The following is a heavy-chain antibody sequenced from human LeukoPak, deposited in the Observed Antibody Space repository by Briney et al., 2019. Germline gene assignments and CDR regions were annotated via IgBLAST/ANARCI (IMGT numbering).Heavy chain of an antibody. D-gene: IGHD3-10*01. CDR1: GYTFTGYY. CDR3: ARGAKFRSYGSGTYYTSLPFDP. CDR2: INTGNGNT. V-gene: IGHV1-3*03. J-gene: IGHJ5*02. Sequence: ASVKVSCKASGYTFTGYYMHWVRQAPGQRLEWMGWINTGNGNTKYSQEFQGRVTITRDTSASTAYMELSSLRSEDMAVYYCARGAKFRSYGSGTYYTSLPFDPWGQGTLVTVSS.